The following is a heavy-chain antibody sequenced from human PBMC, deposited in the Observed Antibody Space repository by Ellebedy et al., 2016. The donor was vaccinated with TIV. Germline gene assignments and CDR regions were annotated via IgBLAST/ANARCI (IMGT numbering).Heavy chain of an antibody. Sequence: SETLSLTXSVSGDSITSSYWTWLRQTAGKGLEWIGRIYTRGDTNYNSSLKSRVAMSVDTSKEQFSLELTSVTAADTAVYYCARDAWGRDAFDIWGQGTMVTVSS. J-gene: IGHJ3*02. V-gene: IGHV4-4*07. CDR3: ARDAWGRDAFDI. D-gene: IGHD7-27*01. CDR2: IYTRGDT. CDR1: GDSITSSY.